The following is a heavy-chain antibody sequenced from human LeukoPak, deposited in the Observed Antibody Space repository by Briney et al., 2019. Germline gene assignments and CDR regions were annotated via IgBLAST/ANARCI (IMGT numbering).Heavy chain of an antibody. J-gene: IGHJ3*02. CDR1: GYTFNTYG. Sequence: ASVKVSCKASGYTFNTYGISWVRQAPGQGLEWMGWISSSTGNTKYTQKLQGRVTMTTDTSTSTAYLELRNLRSDDTAVYYCAKGLSRFGESTNPFDIWGQGTMVTVSS. CDR3: AKGLSRFGESTNPFDI. CDR2: ISSSTGNT. V-gene: IGHV1-18*01. D-gene: IGHD3-10*01.